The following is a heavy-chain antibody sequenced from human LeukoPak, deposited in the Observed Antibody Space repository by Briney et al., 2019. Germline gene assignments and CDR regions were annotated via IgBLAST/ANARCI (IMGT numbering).Heavy chain of an antibody. V-gene: IGHV3-23*01. Sequence: GGSLRLSCAASGFTFSNYVMAWVRQAPGKGLEWVSGISGSGSTTHYADSVKGRFTVSRDNSKNTLDLQMSSLRAEDTAVYYCAPLDSFDYYGGSLGGYWGQGTLVTVSS. CDR2: ISGSGSTT. CDR1: GFTFSNYV. D-gene: IGHD3-22*01. CDR3: APLDSFDYYGGSLGGY. J-gene: IGHJ4*02.